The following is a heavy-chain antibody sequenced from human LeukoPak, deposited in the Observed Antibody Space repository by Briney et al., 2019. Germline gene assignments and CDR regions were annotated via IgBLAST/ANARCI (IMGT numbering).Heavy chain of an antibody. D-gene: IGHD3-10*01. CDR1: GGSFSGYY. V-gene: IGHV4-34*01. Sequence: PSETLSLTCAVYGGSFSGYYWSWIRQPPGKGLEWIGEINHSGSTNYNPSLKSRVTISVDTSKNQFSLKLSSVTAADTAVYYCARPHHRGRGVTIFGGGRIFDYWGQGTLVTVSS. CDR2: INHSGST. J-gene: IGHJ4*02. CDR3: ARPHHRGRGVTIFGGGRIFDY.